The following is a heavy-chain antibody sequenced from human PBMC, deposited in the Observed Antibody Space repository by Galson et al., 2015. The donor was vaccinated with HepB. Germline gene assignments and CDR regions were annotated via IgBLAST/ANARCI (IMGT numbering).Heavy chain of an antibody. V-gene: IGHV1-69*13. J-gene: IGHJ3*02. Sequence: SVKVSCKASGGTFSSYAISWVRQAPGQGLEWMGRIIPIFGIANYAQKFQGRVTITADESTSTAYMELSSLRSEDTAVYYCARLYTRINTGLKGGDAFDIWGQGTMVTVSS. CDR3: ARLYTRINTGLKGGDAFDI. CDR1: GGTFSSYA. D-gene: IGHD5/OR15-5a*01. CDR2: IIPIFGIA.